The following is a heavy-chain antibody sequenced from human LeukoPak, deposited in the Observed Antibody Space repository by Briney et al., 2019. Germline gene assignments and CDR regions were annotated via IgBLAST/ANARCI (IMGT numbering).Heavy chain of an antibody. CDR1: GYTFTGHY. J-gene: IGHJ4*02. V-gene: IGHV1-2*02. CDR3: ARSVKRHHPLFDL. CDR2: INPNSGGT. Sequence: ASVKVSCKASGYTFTGHYMHWVRQAPGQGLEWMGWINPNSGGTNYAQKFQGRVTMTRDTSISTAYMELSRLRSDDTAVYYCARSVKRHHPLFDLWGQGTLVTVSS. D-gene: IGHD1-14*01.